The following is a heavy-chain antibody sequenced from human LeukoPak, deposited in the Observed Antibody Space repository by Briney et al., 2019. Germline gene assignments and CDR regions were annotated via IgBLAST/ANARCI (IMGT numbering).Heavy chain of an antibody. CDR3: ARGLFGGSGAG. CDR2: INHSGST. Sequence: SETLSLTCAVYGGSFSGYYWSWIRQPPGKGLEWIREINHSGSTNYNPSLKSRVTISVDTSKNQFSLKLSSVTAADTAVYYCARGLFGGSGAGWGQGTLVTVSS. J-gene: IGHJ4*02. V-gene: IGHV4-34*01. D-gene: IGHD2-15*01. CDR1: GGSFSGYY.